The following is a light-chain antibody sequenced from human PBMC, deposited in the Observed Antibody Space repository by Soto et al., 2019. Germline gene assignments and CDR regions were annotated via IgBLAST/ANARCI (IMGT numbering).Light chain of an antibody. J-gene: IGLJ2*01. CDR2: EVS. CDR3: ASYRSTFNLV. V-gene: IGLV2-14*01. CDR1: SSDVGGYNY. Sequence: QSALTQPASVSGSPGQSITISCTGTSSDVGGYNYVSWYQQHPGKAPKLMIYEVSNRPSGVSDRYSGSKSSNTASLTISDLQPEDEAEYHCASYRSTFNLVFGGGTKLTVL.